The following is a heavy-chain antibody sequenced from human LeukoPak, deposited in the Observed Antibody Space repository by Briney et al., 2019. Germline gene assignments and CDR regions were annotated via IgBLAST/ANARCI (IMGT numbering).Heavy chain of an antibody. Sequence: PGGSLRLSCAASGFTFDDYTMHWVRQAPGKGLEWVSFISWDATKTYYADSVKGRFTISRDNTKNSLYLQMNSLRAEDTAVYYCASTGGYGSGTYDYYYFGMDVWGQGTTVTVSS. V-gene: IGHV3-43*01. J-gene: IGHJ6*02. D-gene: IGHD3-10*01. CDR2: ISWDATKT. CDR1: GFTFDDYT. CDR3: ASTGGYGSGTYDYYYFGMDV.